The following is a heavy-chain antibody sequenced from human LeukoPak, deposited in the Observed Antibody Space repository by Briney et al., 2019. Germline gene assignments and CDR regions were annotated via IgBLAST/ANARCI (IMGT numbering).Heavy chain of an antibody. D-gene: IGHD3-22*01. CDR3: ARDKVDKLDSSGVFDY. CDR1: GGSISSGGYY. CDR2: IYYSGST. J-gene: IGHJ4*02. Sequence: SQTLSLTCTVSGGSISSGGYYWSWIRQHPGKGLEWIGYIYYSGSTYYDPSLKSRVTISVDTSKNQFSLKLSSVTAADTAVYYCARDKVDKLDSSGVFDYWGQGTLVTVSS. V-gene: IGHV4-31*03.